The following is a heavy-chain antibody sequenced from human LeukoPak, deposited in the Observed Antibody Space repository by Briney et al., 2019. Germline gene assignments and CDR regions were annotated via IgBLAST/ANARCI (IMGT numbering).Heavy chain of an antibody. Sequence: SETLSLTCTVSGGSISSSSYYWGWIRQPPGKGLEWIGSIYYSGSTYYNPSLKSRVTISLDTSKNQFSLKLSSVTPADTAVYYCARRSYGDYVRDYWGQGTLVTVSS. J-gene: IGHJ4*02. CDR1: GGSISSSSYY. V-gene: IGHV4-39*01. D-gene: IGHD4-17*01. CDR3: ARRSYGDYVRDY. CDR2: IYYSGST.